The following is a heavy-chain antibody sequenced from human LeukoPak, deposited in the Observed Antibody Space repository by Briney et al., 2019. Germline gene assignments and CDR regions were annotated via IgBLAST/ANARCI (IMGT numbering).Heavy chain of an antibody. CDR3: ARGPSDASFDY. CDR2: INPINGGI. J-gene: IGHJ4*02. V-gene: IGHV1-2*02. CDR1: GYTFISYY. D-gene: IGHD1-26*01. Sequence: ASVKVSCKTSGYTFISYYIHWMRQAPGQGFEWMGWINPINGGIRVAQKFQGRVTMTRDTSMNTVYVELSGLLTDDTAVYFCARGPSDASFDYWGQGTLVTDSS.